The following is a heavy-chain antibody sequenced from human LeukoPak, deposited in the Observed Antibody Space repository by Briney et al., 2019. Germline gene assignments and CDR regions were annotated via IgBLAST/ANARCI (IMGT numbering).Heavy chain of an antibody. CDR3: AKDSHLVTTLDY. V-gene: IGHV3-30*18. Sequence: GRSLRLSCAASGFTFSSYGMHWVRQAPGKGLEWVAVISYGGSNKYYADSVKGRFTIFRDNSKNTLYLQMNSLRVEDTAVYYCAKDSHLVTTLDYWGRGTLVTVSS. CDR1: GFTFSSYG. J-gene: IGHJ4*02. CDR2: ISYGGSNK. D-gene: IGHD2-21*02.